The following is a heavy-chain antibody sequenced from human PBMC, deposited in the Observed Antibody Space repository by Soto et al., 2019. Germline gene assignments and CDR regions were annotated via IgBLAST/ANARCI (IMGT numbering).Heavy chain of an antibody. Sequence: EVQLVESGGGLVQPGGSLRLSCAASGFTFSSYTMNWVRQAPGKGLEWVSYISSSSSTIYYADSVKGRFTISRDNAKNSLYLQMNSLRDEDTAVYYCARAVLSSGYESFAYWGQGTLVTVSS. V-gene: IGHV3-48*02. J-gene: IGHJ4*02. CDR2: ISSSSSTI. D-gene: IGHD3-22*01. CDR1: GFTFSSYT. CDR3: ARAVLSSGYESFAY.